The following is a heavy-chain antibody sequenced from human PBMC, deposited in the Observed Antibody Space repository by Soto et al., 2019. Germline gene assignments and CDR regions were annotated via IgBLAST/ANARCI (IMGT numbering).Heavy chain of an antibody. CDR2: MYSGGST. J-gene: IGHJ4*01. Sequence: GGALALSPTASGFTVSTYYMRWDRQAPGEGLEWVSVMYSGGSTYYADSVKGRFTISRDNSKNTLYLQMNSLRADDTAVYYCARVGEAVGAFFGCALGNWGHGTMFTVSS. CDR3: ARVGEAVGAFFGCALGN. CDR1: GFTVSTYY. D-gene: IGHD3-3*01. V-gene: IGHV3-53*01.